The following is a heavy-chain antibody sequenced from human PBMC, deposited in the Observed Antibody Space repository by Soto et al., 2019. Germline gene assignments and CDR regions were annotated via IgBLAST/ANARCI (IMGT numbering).Heavy chain of an antibody. CDR1: GGSISSSSYC. Sequence: SVTLPLTCTVSGGSISSSSYCWGWIRPPPGKGLEWIGSIYYSGSTYYNPSLKSRVTISVDTSKNQFSLKLSSVTAADTAVYYCARPYYYDSSGYYYEDWGQGTLVTVSS. CDR3: ARPYYYDSSGYYYED. V-gene: IGHV4-39*01. CDR2: IYYSGST. D-gene: IGHD3-22*01. J-gene: IGHJ4*02.